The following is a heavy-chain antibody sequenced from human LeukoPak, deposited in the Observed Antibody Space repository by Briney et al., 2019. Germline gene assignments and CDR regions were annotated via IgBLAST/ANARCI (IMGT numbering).Heavy chain of an antibody. CDR2: TYYRSKWFY. J-gene: IGHJ3*02. D-gene: IGHD5-12*01. V-gene: IGHV6-1*01. CDR3: ARVTGAAISTFDI. Sequence: SQTLSLTCAISGDSVSSNSATWNWLRQSPSRGLEWLGRTYYRSKWFYDYAVSVKSRITVNPDTSKNQFSLQLNSVTPGDTAVYYCARVTGAAISTFDIWGQGTMVTVSS. CDR1: GDSVSSNSAT.